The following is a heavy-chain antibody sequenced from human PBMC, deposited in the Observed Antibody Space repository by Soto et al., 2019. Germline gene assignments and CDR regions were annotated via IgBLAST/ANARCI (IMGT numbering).Heavy chain of an antibody. Sequence: PGGSLRLSCAASGFTFRNYAMTWVRQAPGQGLEYVSSITSSGDHTFYADSVKGRFTISRDNSRNTLSLQMNSLRAEDSAVYYCAKTVVFDPWGQGTLVTVSS. CDR2: ITSSGDHT. CDR1: GFTFRNYA. D-gene: IGHD3-16*02. CDR3: AKTVVFDP. V-gene: IGHV3-23*01. J-gene: IGHJ5*02.